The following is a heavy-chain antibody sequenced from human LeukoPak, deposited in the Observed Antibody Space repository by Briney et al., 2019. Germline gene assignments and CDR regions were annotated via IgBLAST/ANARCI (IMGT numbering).Heavy chain of an antibody. CDR3: ARGDSSSWYVWFDP. CDR2: IYHSGST. Sequence: SGTLSLTCAVSGGSISSSNWWSWVRQPPGKGLEWIGEIYHSGSTNYNPSLKSRVTISVDKSKNQFSLKLGSVTAADTAVYYCARGDSSSWYVWFDPWGQGTLVTVSS. CDR1: GGSISSSNW. V-gene: IGHV4-4*02. J-gene: IGHJ5*02. D-gene: IGHD6-13*01.